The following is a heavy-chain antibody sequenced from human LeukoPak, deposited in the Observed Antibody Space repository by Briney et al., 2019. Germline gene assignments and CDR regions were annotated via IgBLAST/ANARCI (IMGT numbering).Heavy chain of an antibody. D-gene: IGHD3-10*01. Sequence: GGSLRLSCAASGLTFSSYAMSWVRQAPGKGLEWVSAISGSGGSTYYADSVKGRFTISRDNSKNTLYLQMNSLRAEDTAVYYCAKDLDGAVRGVSYYWGQGTLVTVSS. CDR1: GLTFSSYA. V-gene: IGHV3-23*01. J-gene: IGHJ4*02. CDR2: ISGSGGST. CDR3: AKDLDGAVRGVSYY.